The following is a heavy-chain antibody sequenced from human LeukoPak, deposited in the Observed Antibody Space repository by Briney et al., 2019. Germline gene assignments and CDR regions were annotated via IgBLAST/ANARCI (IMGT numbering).Heavy chain of an antibody. J-gene: IGHJ4*02. CDR2: IYYSGST. D-gene: IGHD3-22*01. CDR3: ARHGRYYDSSGYYYFGY. Sequence: SETLSLTCTVSGGSISSYYWSWIRQPPGKGLEWIGYIYYSGSTNYNPSLKSRVTISVDTSKNQFSLKLSSVTAADTAVYYCARHGRYYDSSGYYYFGYWGQGTLVTVSS. V-gene: IGHV4-59*08. CDR1: GGSISSYY.